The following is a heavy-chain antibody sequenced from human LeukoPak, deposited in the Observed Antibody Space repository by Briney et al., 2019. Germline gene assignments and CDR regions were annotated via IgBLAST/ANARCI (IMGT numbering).Heavy chain of an antibody. CDR1: GYTFIDFY. V-gene: IGHV1-2*02. J-gene: IGHJ4*02. CDR3: ARVKKLMPEFEF. D-gene: IGHD2-2*01. Sequence: ASLTVSCKASGYTFIDFYLHWVRQAPAQGLEWMGWINPNSGAIKYSQKFQGRVSMTRDTSITTVYMDLSSLRSDDTAVYYCARVKKLMPEFEFWGQGTLVTVSS. CDR2: INPNSGAI.